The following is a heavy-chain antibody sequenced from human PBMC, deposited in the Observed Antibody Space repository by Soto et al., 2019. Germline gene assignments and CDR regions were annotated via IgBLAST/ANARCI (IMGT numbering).Heavy chain of an antibody. V-gene: IGHV5-51*01. CDR2: IYPGDSDT. D-gene: IGHD5-18*01. CDR3: ARANNVDTGWFDP. Sequence: PGESLKISCKGSGYSFTSYWIGWVGPMPGKGLEWMGIIYPGDSDTRYSPSFQGQVTISADKSISTAYLQWSSLKASDTAMYYCARANNVDTGWFDPWGQGTLVTVSS. J-gene: IGHJ5*02. CDR1: GYSFTSYW.